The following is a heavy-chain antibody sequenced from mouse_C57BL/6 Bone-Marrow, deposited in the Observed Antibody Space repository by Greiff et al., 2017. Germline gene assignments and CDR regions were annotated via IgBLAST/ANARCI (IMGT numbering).Heavy chain of an antibody. V-gene: IGHV1-83*01. D-gene: IGHD1-3*01. CDR3: RVGSSCHFDY. CDR1: YTFTDYYM. CDR2: YPGSGNTY. Sequence: VQLQQSGPELVKPGASVKMSCKASGYTFTDYYMPWVKQKPGKGLEWIGEIYPGSGNTYYNEKFKGKATLTADTSSSTAYMQLSSLTSEDSAVYFCARVGSSCHFDYWGQGTTLTVSS. J-gene: IGHJ2*01.